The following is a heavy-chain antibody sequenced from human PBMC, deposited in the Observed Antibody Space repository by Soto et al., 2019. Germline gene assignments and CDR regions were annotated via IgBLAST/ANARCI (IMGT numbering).Heavy chain of an antibody. CDR2: IKMDASEK. CDR1: GFTFGSYW. CDR3: VRDSVYVSGASVNHDLDY. Sequence: EVQLVESGGGLVQPGGSLRLSCAASGFTFGSYWMSWVRQAPGKGLEWLATIKMDASEKKYVDSVKGRFTMSRDNSKTSLYLQSDTLRAAGTAVYYCVRDSVYVSGASVNHDLDYWGHGTLVTVSS. D-gene: IGHD3-10*01. J-gene: IGHJ4*01. V-gene: IGHV3-7*01.